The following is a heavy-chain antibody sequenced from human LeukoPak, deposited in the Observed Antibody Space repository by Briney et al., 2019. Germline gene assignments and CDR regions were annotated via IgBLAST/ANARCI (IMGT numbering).Heavy chain of an antibody. V-gene: IGHV3-21*04. CDR1: GFTFSSYS. D-gene: IGHD1-14*01. CDR3: AKARTVRTPRVDY. CDR2: ISSSSSYI. Sequence: PGGSLRLSCAASGFTFSSYSMNWVRQAPGKGLEWVSSISSSSSYIYYADSVKGRFTISRDNAKNSLYLQMNSLRAEDTAVYYCAKARTVRTPRVDYWGQGTLVTVSS. J-gene: IGHJ4*02.